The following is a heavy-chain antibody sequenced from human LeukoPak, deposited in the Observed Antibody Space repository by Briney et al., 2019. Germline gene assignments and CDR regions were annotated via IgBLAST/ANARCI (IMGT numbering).Heavy chain of an antibody. D-gene: IGHD6-13*01. CDR3: AGRAAAGTDY. J-gene: IGHJ4*02. Sequence: SETLSLTCTVSGGSISSYYWSWIRQPPGKGLEWIGYIYYSGSTNYNPSLKSRVTISVGTSKNQFSLKLSSVTAADTAVYYCAGRAAAGTDYWGQGTLVTVSS. CDR2: IYYSGST. V-gene: IGHV4-59*08. CDR1: GGSISSYY.